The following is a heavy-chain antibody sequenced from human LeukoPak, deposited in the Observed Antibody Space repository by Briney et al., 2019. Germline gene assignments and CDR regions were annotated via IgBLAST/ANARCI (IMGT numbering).Heavy chain of an antibody. CDR3: ATDLADATYGFDI. Sequence: GASVKVSCKTSGGTFSNYAISSVRQAPGQGLEWVGGIIPILGTSNTAEKFQGRLTVTTDEFTGTAYMELSTLRSEDTAVYYCATDLADATYGFDIWGQGTMVTVSS. CDR2: IIPILGTS. D-gene: IGHD6-13*01. J-gene: IGHJ3*02. V-gene: IGHV1-69*05. CDR1: GGTFSNYA.